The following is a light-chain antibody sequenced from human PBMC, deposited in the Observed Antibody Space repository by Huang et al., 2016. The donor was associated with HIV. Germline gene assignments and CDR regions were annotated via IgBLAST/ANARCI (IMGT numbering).Light chain of an antibody. CDR3: QQYYSSPQT. V-gene: IGKV4-1*01. Sequence: IIMSQSPESLTVSLGERATLNCRSSQSVYASSTSKDYMAWFQQKPGQPPRLLLFWASSREVGVPDRFSGSGSGTHFTLTIANLQPEDAAIYYCQQYYSSPQTFGQGTRV. CDR2: WAS. J-gene: IGKJ1*01. CDR1: QSVYASSTSKDY.